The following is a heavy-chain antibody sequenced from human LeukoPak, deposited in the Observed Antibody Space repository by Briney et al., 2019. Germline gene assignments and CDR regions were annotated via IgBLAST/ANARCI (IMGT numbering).Heavy chain of an antibody. CDR3: ATHVPITIFGAARGEYFDY. CDR2: VYYSWST. Sequence: SETLSLTCTVSGCSISSNSYYWGWMRQPPGKGRAGIGSVYYSWSTYYNPSLKSRVTISVDTSKNQFFLTLSSATAADTAVDYCATHVPITIFGAARGEYFDYWGQRTLVTASS. CDR1: GCSISSNSYY. V-gene: IGHV4-39*01. J-gene: IGHJ4*02. D-gene: IGHD3-3*01.